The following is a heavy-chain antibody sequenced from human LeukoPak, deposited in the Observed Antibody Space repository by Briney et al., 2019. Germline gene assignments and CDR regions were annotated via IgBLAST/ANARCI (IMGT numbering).Heavy chain of an antibody. CDR1: GYSISSGYY. D-gene: IGHD2-8*02. CDR2: IYHSGST. CDR3: ARVGGGVSVYYYYYMDV. Sequence: SETLSLTCTVSGYSISSGYYWGWIRQPPGKGLEWIGSIYHSGSTYYNPSLKSRVTISVDTSKNQFSLKLSSVTAADTAVYCCARVGGGVSVYYYYYMDVWGKGTTVTVSS. V-gene: IGHV4-38-2*02. J-gene: IGHJ6*03.